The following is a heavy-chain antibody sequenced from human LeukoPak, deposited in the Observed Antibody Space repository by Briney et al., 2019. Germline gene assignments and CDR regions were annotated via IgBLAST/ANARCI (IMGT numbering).Heavy chain of an antibody. J-gene: IGHJ4*02. D-gene: IGHD3-10*01. CDR1: RFTFTRHA. CDR2: TGLESVHT. V-gene: IGHV3-23*01. Sequence: QPGGSLRLSCAASRFTFTRHAMSWVRQAPGKGLEWVSTTGLESVHTLCADSVQGRFTVSRDNSRNTLGLQMDNLTVDDTAIYYCVRGDDIGKHPTRAYYFDIWGQGTLVSVSS. CDR3: VRGDDIGKHPTRAYYFDI.